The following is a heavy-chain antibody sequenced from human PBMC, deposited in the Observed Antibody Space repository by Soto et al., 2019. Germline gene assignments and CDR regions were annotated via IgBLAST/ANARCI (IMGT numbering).Heavy chain of an antibody. CDR1: GGSISSSSYS. V-gene: IGHV4-39*02. J-gene: IGHJ6*02. CDR2: IYYSGST. D-gene: IGHD3-3*01. CDR3: ARDSYDFWSGYYVGYYYYGMDV. Sequence: SETLSLTCTVSGGSISSSSYSCGWIRQPPGKGLELIGSIYYSGSTYYNPSLKSRVTISVDTSKNQFSLKLSSVTAADTAVYYCARDSYDFWSGYYVGYYYYGMDVWGQGTTVT.